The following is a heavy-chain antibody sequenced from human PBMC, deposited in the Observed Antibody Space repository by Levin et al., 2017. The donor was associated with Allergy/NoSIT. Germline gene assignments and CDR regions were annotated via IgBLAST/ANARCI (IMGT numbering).Heavy chain of an antibody. Sequence: SETLSLTCTVSGGSISSYYWSWIRQPPGKGLEWIGYIYYSGSTNYNPSLRSRVTISVDTSMNQFSLKLSSVTAADTAVYYCARERCTSTTCYFDYWGQGTLVTVSS. CDR3: ARERCTSTTCYFDY. CDR2: IYYSGST. D-gene: IGHD2-2*01. CDR1: GGSISSYY. J-gene: IGHJ4*02. V-gene: IGHV4-59*01.